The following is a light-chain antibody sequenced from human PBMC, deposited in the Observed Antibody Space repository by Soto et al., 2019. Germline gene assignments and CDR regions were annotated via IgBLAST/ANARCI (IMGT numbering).Light chain of an antibody. J-gene: IGKJ1*01. Sequence: EIVMTQSPATLSVSPGERATLSCRASQSVSSSLAWYQQKPGQAPRLLIYGTSTRATGIPARFSGSGSGTGFTLTISGLQSEDFAVYYCQQYYNWWTFGQGTKVDIK. CDR1: QSVSSS. V-gene: IGKV3-15*01. CDR3: QQYYNWWT. CDR2: GTS.